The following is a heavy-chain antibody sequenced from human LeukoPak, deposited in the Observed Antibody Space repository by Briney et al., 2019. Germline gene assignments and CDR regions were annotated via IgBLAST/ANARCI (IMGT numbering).Heavy chain of an antibody. Sequence: SVKVSCKASGGTFSSYAISWVRQAPGQGLEWMGRITPILGIANYAQKFQGRVTITADESTSTAYMELSSLRSEDTAVYYCARRYCSSTSCSDYWGQGTLVTVSS. CDR3: ARRYCSSTSCSDY. V-gene: IGHV1-69*04. CDR1: GGTFSSYA. J-gene: IGHJ4*02. CDR2: ITPILGIA. D-gene: IGHD2-2*01.